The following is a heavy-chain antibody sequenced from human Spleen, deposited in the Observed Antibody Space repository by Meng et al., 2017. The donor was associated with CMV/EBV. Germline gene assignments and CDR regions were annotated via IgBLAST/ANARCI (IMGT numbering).Heavy chain of an antibody. Sequence: GGSLRLSCAASGFTFSSYAMHWVRQAPGKVLEWVAVISYDGSNKYYADSVKGRFTISRDNSKNTLYLQMNSLRAEDTAVYYCARDALGREQQLYSYFDYWGQGTLVTVSS. V-gene: IGHV3-30-3*01. CDR2: ISYDGSNK. CDR3: ARDALGREQQLYSYFDY. CDR1: GFTFSSYA. J-gene: IGHJ4*02. D-gene: IGHD6-13*01.